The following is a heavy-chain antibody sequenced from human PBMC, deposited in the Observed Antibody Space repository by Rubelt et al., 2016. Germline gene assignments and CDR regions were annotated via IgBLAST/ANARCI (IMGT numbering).Heavy chain of an antibody. CDR1: SYG. D-gene: IGHD6-13*01. J-gene: IGHJ5*02. CDR3: AREACRGSSSCYNWFDP. CDR2: IWYDGSNK. V-gene: IGHV3-33*01. Sequence: SYGMHWVRQAPGKGLEWVAVIWYDGSNKYYADSVKGRFTISRDNSKNTLYLQMNSLRAEDTAVYYCAREACRGSSSCYNWFDPWGQGTLVTVSS.